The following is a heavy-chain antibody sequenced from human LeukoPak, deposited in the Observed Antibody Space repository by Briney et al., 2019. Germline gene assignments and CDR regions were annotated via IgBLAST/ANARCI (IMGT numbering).Heavy chain of an antibody. CDR1: GYTFTSYD. V-gene: IGHV1-8*01. J-gene: IGHJ5*02. Sequence: ASVKVSCKASGYTFTSYDINWVRQATGQGLEWMGWMNPNSGNTGYAQKFQGRVTMTRNTSISTAYMELSSLRSEDTAVYYCARVHYDSSGYYYENWFDPWGQGTLVTVSS. D-gene: IGHD3-22*01. CDR3: ARVHYDSSGYYYENWFDP. CDR2: MNPNSGNT.